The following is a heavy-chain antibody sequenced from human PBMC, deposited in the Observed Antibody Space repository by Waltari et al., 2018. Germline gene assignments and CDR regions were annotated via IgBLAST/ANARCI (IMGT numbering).Heavy chain of an antibody. D-gene: IGHD6-13*01. CDR1: GGPFSSYT. Sequence: QVQLVQSGAEVKKPGSSVKVSCKASGGPFSSYTTSWVRQAPGQGLEWMGRIIPILGIANYAQKFQGRVTITADKSTSTAYMELSSLRSEDTAVYYCARCKAAAYDAFDIWGQGTMVTVSS. J-gene: IGHJ3*02. CDR2: IIPILGIA. CDR3: ARCKAAAYDAFDI. V-gene: IGHV1-69*02.